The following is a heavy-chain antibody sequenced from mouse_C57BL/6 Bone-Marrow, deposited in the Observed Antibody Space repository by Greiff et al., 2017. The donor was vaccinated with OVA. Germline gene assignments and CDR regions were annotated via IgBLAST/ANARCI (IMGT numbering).Heavy chain of an antibody. CDR3: ARDHYGSSRGFAY. D-gene: IGHD1-1*01. J-gene: IGHJ3*01. V-gene: IGHV5-17*01. Sequence: EVMLVESGGGLVKPGGSLKLSCAASGFTFSDYGMHWVRQAPEKGLAWVAYISSGSSTIYYADTVKGRFTISRDNAKNTLFLQMTSLRSEDTAMYYWARDHYGSSRGFAYWGQGTLVTVSA. CDR2: ISSGSSTI. CDR1: GFTFSDYG.